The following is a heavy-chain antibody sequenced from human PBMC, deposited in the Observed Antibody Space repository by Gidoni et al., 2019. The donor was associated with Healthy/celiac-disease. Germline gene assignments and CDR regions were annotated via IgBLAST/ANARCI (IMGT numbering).Heavy chain of an antibody. CDR3: APPGYSSLKNIP. J-gene: IGHJ5*02. CDR2: SGST. V-gene: IGHV4-34*01. Sequence: SGSTNYNPSLKSRVTISVDTSKNQFSLKLSSVTAADTAVYYCAPPGYSSLKNIPWGQGTLVTVSS. D-gene: IGHD6-13*01.